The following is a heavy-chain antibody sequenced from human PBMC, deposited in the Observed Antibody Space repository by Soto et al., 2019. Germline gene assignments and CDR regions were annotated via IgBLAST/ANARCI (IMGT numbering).Heavy chain of an antibody. V-gene: IGHV3-48*03. CDR2: ISSSGSTI. D-gene: IGHD6-13*01. J-gene: IGHJ5*01. Sequence: GSLLRSFSASGFSLSNYEMNWVRQAPGKGLEWVSYISSSGSTIYYADSVRGRFTISRDNSKNSLYPQMNSLRAEDTALYYCARVNEGPAVGTDS. CDR3: ARVNEGPAVGTDS. CDR1: GFSLSNYE.